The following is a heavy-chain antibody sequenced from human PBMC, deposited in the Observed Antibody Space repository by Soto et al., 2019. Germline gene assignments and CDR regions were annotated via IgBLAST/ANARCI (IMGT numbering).Heavy chain of an antibody. D-gene: IGHD6-19*01. CDR1: GFSFSLYR. CDR2: IRHDATET. Sequence: GSLRLSCAASGFSFSLYRMSWVRQAPGKGPEWVANIRHDATETDYVEAVKGRFTISRDNARNSLYLQLNSLRDEDTAVYYCAREGEPYSRGCRKCGAYDFWGQGSLVTVSS. CDR3: AREGEPYSRGCRKCGAYDF. J-gene: IGHJ4*02. V-gene: IGHV3-7*01.